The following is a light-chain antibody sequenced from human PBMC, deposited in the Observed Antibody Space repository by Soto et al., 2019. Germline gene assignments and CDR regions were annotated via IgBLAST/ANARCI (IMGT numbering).Light chain of an antibody. V-gene: IGKV1-39*01. CDR3: QQSHSTPHT. Sequence: DIQLTQAPSSLSPSVGDRITLSCRVSLSSSRNLTGYPQMPGKAPLLLIYAALDLQSGVPGRFSGSGSGAEVNLTICSLQPEDLATYYFQQSHSTPHTFGQGTKREI. CDR1: LSSSRN. CDR2: AAL. J-gene: IGKJ2*01.